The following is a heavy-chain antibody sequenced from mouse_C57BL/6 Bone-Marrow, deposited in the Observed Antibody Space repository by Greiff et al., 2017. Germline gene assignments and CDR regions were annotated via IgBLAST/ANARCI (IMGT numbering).Heavy chain of an antibody. V-gene: IGHV5-16*01. CDR2: INYDGSST. D-gene: IGHD2-3*01. Sequence: EVKLMESEGGLVQPGSSMKLSCTASGFTFSDYYMAWVRQVPEKGLEWVANINYDGSSTYYLDSFKSRFIISRDNAKNILYLQMSSLKCEDTATYYCARVDYDDLVDWGQGTTLTVSS. J-gene: IGHJ2*01. CDR3: ARVDYDDLVD. CDR1: GFTFSDYY.